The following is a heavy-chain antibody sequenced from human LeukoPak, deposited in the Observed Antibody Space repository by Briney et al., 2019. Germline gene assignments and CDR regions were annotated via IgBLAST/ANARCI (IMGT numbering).Heavy chain of an antibody. J-gene: IGHJ3*02. V-gene: IGHV4-61*02. CDR2: IYTSGST. Sequence: SETLSLTCTVSGGSISSGSYYWSWIRQPAGKGLEWIGRIYTSGSTNYNPSLKSRVTIPVDTSKNQFPLKLSSVTAADTAVYYCARESLAAAGPEEPLDAFDIWGQGTMVTVSS. D-gene: IGHD6-13*01. CDR3: ARESLAAAGPEEPLDAFDI. CDR1: GGSISSGSYY.